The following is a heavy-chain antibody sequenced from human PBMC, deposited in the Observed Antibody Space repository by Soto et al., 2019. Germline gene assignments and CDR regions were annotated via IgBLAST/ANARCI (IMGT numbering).Heavy chain of an antibody. CDR1: GYTFTRYG. Sequence: ASVKVSCKASGYTFTRYGISWVRQAPGQGLEWMGWISGYNGDTNYAQKFQDRVSTTIDTSTGTAYMELRSLTSDDTAIYYCAKNGQPPYYYYGLDVWGQGTKVTVSS. D-gene: IGHD2-8*01. J-gene: IGHJ6*02. CDR3: AKNGQPPYYYYGLDV. CDR2: ISGYNGDT. V-gene: IGHV1-18*01.